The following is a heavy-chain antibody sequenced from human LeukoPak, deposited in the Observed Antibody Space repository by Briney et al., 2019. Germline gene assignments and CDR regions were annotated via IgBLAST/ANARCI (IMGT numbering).Heavy chain of an antibody. Sequence: GGSLRLSCAASGFTFSTYSMNWVRQAPGKGLEWVSSISSSSSYIYYADSLSGRFTISRDNAKNSLYLQMNSLRAEDTAVYYCARVEASGYDYGAFDYWGQGTLVTVSS. CDR2: ISSSSSYI. D-gene: IGHD5-12*01. CDR1: GFTFSTYS. V-gene: IGHV3-21*01. J-gene: IGHJ4*02. CDR3: ARVEASGYDYGAFDY.